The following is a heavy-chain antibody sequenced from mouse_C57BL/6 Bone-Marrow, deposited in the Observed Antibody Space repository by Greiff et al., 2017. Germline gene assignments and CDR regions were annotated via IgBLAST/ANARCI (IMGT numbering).Heavy chain of an antibody. CDR1: GFTFSSYG. CDR2: ISSGGSYT. V-gene: IGHV5-6*01. Sequence: EVKLVESGGDLVKPGGSLKLSCAASGFTFSSYGMSWVRQTPDKRLEWVATISSGGSYTYYPDSVKGRFTISRDNAKNTLYLQMSSLKSEDTAMYYCARHPAYYAVDYWGQGTSGTVSS. CDR3: ARHPAYYAVDY. J-gene: IGHJ4*01.